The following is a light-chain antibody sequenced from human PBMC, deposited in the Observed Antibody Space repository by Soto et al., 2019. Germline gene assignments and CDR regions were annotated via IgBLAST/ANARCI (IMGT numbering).Light chain of an antibody. Sequence: DIQMTQSPSTLSASVGDRVTITCRASQSLSSKLAWYQQRPGTAPKLFIYKASSLESGVPSRFSGSESGTEFTLTISSLQPDDLATSYCQQYSEYPWTFGQGTKVEIK. J-gene: IGKJ1*01. CDR1: QSLSSK. CDR3: QQYSEYPWT. CDR2: KAS. V-gene: IGKV1-5*03.